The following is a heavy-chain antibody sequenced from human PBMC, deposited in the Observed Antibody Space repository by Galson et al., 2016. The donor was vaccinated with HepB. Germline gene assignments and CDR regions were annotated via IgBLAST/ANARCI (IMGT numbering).Heavy chain of an antibody. V-gene: IGHV3-48*02. CDR3: ARDVGWHIDY. Sequence: SLRLSCAASGFTLSSYSMNWVRQAPGKGLERVSFITRDSSTIYYADSVKGRFTISRDNAKNSLYLQMNSLRDDDTAVYYCARDVGWHIDYWGQGALVTVSS. CDR1: GFTLSSYS. J-gene: IGHJ4*02. CDR2: ITRDSSTI. D-gene: IGHD6-19*01.